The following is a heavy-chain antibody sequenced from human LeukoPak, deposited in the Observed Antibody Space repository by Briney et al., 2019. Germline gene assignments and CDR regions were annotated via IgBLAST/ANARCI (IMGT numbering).Heavy chain of an antibody. CDR2: INHSGST. CDR1: GGSFSGYY. J-gene: IGHJ3*02. Sequence: SEALSLTCAVYGGSFSGYYWSWIRQPPGKGLEWIGEINHSGSTNYNPSLKSRVTISVDTSKNQFSLKLSSVTAADTAVYYCARHLVRGVIITRRYAFDIWGQGTMVTVSS. D-gene: IGHD3-10*01. V-gene: IGHV4-34*01. CDR3: ARHLVRGVIITRRYAFDI.